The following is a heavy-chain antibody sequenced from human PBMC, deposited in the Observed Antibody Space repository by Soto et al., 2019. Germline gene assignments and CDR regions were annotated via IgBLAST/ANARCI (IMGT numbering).Heavy chain of an antibody. V-gene: IGHV3-30*18. Sequence: PGGSLRLSCAASGFTFSSYGMHWVRQAPGKGLEWVAVISYDGSNKYYADSVKGRFTISRDNSKNTLYLQMNSLRAEDTAVYYCAKEVTSCCYPGFDSWGQGTLVTVSS. CDR1: GFTFSSYG. CDR2: ISYDGSNK. D-gene: IGHD2-2*01. J-gene: IGHJ4*02. CDR3: AKEVTSCCYPGFDS.